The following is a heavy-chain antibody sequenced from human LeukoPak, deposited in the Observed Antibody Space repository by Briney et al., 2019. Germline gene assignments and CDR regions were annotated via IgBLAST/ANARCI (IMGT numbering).Heavy chain of an antibody. Sequence: PGGSLRLSCAASGFTFSSYSMNWVRQAPGKGLEWVSYISSSSSTIYYADSVKGRFTISRDNAKNSLYLQMNSLRAEDTAVYYCAGASYGGYVGYWGQGTLVTVSS. D-gene: IGHD5-12*01. CDR1: GFTFSSYS. J-gene: IGHJ4*02. CDR2: ISSSSSTI. CDR3: AGASYGGYVGY. V-gene: IGHV3-48*01.